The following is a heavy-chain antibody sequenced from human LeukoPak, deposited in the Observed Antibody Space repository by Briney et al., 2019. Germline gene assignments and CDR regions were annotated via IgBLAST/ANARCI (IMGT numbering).Heavy chain of an antibody. Sequence: GGSLRLSCAASGFTFSNYWMYWVRQAPGKGLVWVSRINSDGSSTSYADSVKGRFTISRDNAKNTLYLQMNSLRVEDTAVYYCGRVYGDYGPIGYWGQGTLVTVSS. CDR3: GRVYGDYGPIGY. CDR2: INSDGSST. CDR1: GFTFSNYW. J-gene: IGHJ4*02. D-gene: IGHD4-17*01. V-gene: IGHV3-74*01.